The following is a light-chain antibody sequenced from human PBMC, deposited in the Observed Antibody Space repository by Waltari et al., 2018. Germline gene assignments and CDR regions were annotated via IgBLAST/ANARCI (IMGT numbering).Light chain of an antibody. CDR3: QQYHSYSYT. J-gene: IGKJ2*01. Sequence: DIQMTQSPSTLSASVGDRVTITSRASQSISSWLAWYQQKPGKAPKLLNYKASTLQSGVPSRFSGSGSGTDFTLTISSLQPDDFATYYCQQYHSYSYTFGQGTKLEIK. CDR1: QSISSW. V-gene: IGKV1-5*03. CDR2: KAS.